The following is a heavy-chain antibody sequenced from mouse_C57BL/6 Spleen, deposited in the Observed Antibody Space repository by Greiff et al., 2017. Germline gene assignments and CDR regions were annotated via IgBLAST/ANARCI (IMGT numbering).Heavy chain of an antibody. CDR1: GYTFTEYT. CDR3: ARHGLTTVVATRAWFAY. CDR2: FYPGSGSI. Sequence: QVQLKESGAELVKPGASVKLSCKASGYTFTEYTIHWVKQRSGQGLEWIGWFYPGSGSIKYNEKFKDKATLTADKSSSTVYMELSRLTSEDSAVYFCARHGLTTVVATRAWFAYWGQGTLVTVSA. D-gene: IGHD1-1*01. V-gene: IGHV1-62-2*01. J-gene: IGHJ3*01.